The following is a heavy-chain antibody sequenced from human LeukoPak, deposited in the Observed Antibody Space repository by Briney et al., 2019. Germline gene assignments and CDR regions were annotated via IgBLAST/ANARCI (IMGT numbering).Heavy chain of an antibody. CDR3: ARAPPNVLRFLEPWFDP. D-gene: IGHD3-3*01. CDR2: ISAYNGNT. J-gene: IGHJ5*02. V-gene: IGHV1-18*01. CDR1: GYIFTSYG. Sequence: ASVKVSCKASGYIFTSYGISWVRQAPGQGLEWMGWISAYNGNTNYAQKLQGRVTMTTDTSTSTAYMELRSLRSDDTAVYYCARAPPNVLRFLEPWFDPWGQGTLVTVSS.